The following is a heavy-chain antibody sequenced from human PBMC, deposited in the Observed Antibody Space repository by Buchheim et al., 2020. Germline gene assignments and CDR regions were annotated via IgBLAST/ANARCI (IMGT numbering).Heavy chain of an antibody. Sequence: EVQLVESGGDLVQPGGSLRLSCAASGFTSGLTFSTYSMNWVRQAPGKGLEWVSKITGSSSNIWYADSVKGRFTISRDNAKNSLYLQMNSLRADDTAVYYCAGEGSGSYFAHWGQGAL. CDR2: ITGSSSNI. D-gene: IGHD1-26*01. CDR1: GFTSGLTFSTYS. CDR3: AGEGSGSYFAH. J-gene: IGHJ4*02. V-gene: IGHV3-48*01.